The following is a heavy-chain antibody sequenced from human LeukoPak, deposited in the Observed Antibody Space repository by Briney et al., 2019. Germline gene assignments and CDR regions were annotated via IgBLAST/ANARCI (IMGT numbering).Heavy chain of an antibody. CDR2: IIPIFGTA. Sequence: SVKVSCKASGGTFSSYAISWVRQAPGQGLEWMGRIIPIFGTANDAQKFQGRVTITADKSTSTAYMELSSLRSEDTAVYYCARVGYDSSGYPQFFDYWGQGTLVTVSS. J-gene: IGHJ4*02. CDR1: GGTFSSYA. D-gene: IGHD3-22*01. CDR3: ARVGYDSSGYPQFFDY. V-gene: IGHV1-69*06.